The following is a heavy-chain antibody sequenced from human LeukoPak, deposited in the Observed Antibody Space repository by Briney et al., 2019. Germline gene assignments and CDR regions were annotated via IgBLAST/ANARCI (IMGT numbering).Heavy chain of an antibody. CDR2: IYYSGST. V-gene: IGHV4-30-4*01. D-gene: IGHD4-17*01. Sequence: SETLSLTCTVSGASIISDDSYWSWIRHPPGKGLEWIGNIYYSGSTYYNPSIESRVTISVDTSKNHFSLKLSSVTAADTAVYYCARQLSNDGDYVGAFDSWGQGTLVTVSS. CDR3: ARQLSNDGDYVGAFDS. J-gene: IGHJ4*02. CDR1: GASIISDDSY.